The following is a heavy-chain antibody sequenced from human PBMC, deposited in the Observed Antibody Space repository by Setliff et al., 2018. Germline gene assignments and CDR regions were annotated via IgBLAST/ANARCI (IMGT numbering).Heavy chain of an antibody. D-gene: IGHD3-16*01. Sequence: PSETLSLTCTVSGGSVSPYFWSWIRQPPGKGLEWIGEISHSGSTNYNPSLKSRVTMSVDTSNNQFVLNLKAVTAADTAVYYCARDRTAYTYGLDVWGQGTTVTVSS. CDR3: ARDRTAYTYGLDV. J-gene: IGHJ6*02. CDR2: ISHSGST. V-gene: IGHV4-34*01. CDR1: GGSVSPYF.